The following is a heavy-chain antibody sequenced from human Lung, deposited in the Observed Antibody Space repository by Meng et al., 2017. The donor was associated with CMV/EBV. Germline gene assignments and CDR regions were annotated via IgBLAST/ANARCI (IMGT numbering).Heavy chain of an antibody. CDR1: GFTFSSYS. Sequence: GESLKISCAASGFTFSSYSMNWVRQAPGKGLEWVSYISSSSTIYYADSVKGRFTISRDNANNSLDLQMNSLRAEDTAVYYCARKVPFDYWGQGTLVTVSS. CDR2: ISSSSTI. CDR3: ARKVPFDY. V-gene: IGHV3-48*04. J-gene: IGHJ4*02.